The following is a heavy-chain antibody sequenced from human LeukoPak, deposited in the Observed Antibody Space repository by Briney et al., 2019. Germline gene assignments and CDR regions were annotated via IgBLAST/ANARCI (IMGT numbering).Heavy chain of an antibody. Sequence: GGSLRLSCAASGFTFSGYSMNWVRQAPGKGLEWVSYISSNSGATYYADSVKGRFTISRGNAKKSLYLQMNSLRAEDTAVYYCARHQGVAGYVIGYWGQGTLVTVSS. CDR1: GFTFSGYS. CDR2: ISSNSGAT. J-gene: IGHJ4*02. D-gene: IGHD6-19*01. CDR3: ARHQGVAGYVIGY. V-gene: IGHV3-48*04.